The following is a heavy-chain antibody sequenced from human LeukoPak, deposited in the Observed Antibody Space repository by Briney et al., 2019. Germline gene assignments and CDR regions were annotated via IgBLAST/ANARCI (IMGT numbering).Heavy chain of an antibody. CDR3: ARDGEWELLPGWFDP. CDR2: IIPIFGTA. Sequence: SVKVSCKASGGTFSSYAISWVRQAPGQGLEWMGGIIPIFGTANYAQKFQGRVTITADKSTSTAYMELSRLRSDDTAVYYCARDGEWELLPGWFDPWGQGTLVTVSS. CDR1: GGTFSSYA. V-gene: IGHV1-69*06. D-gene: IGHD1-26*01. J-gene: IGHJ5*02.